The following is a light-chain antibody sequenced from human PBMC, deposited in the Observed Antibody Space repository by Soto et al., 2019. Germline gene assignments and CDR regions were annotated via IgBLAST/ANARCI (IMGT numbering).Light chain of an antibody. CDR1: QSVSSY. CDR2: DAS. V-gene: IGKV3-11*01. J-gene: IGKJ4*01. CDR3: QQRSNWPLT. Sequence: EVVWTKYPATLSLSPGERATLSCRASQSVSSYLAWYQQKPGQAPRLLIYDASNRATGIPARFSGSGSGTDFTLTISSLEPEAFAVYYCQQRSNWPLTFGGGTKVEIK.